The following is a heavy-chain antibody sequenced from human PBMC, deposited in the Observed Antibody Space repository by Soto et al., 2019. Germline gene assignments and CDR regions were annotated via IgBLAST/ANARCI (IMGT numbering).Heavy chain of an antibody. V-gene: IGHV3-48*02. CDR2: ITSDGGVT. Sequence: EVQLVASGGGLVHPGGSLRLSCAASGFTLSDYSMNWVRQDPGKGLEWVSYITSDGGVTYYADSVKGRFSVSRDNDKKSLFLQMNSLRDEDTAVYYCARLPKGSTVTSWGQGTLVTVSS. D-gene: IGHD4-17*01. CDR1: GFTLSDYS. J-gene: IGHJ4*02. CDR3: ARLPKGSTVTS.